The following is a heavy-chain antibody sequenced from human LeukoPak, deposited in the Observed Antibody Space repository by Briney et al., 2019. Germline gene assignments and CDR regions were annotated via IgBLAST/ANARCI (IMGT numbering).Heavy chain of an antibody. V-gene: IGHV1-18*01. CDR3: ARDNPATGDDFDY. J-gene: IGHJ4*02. Sequence: VASVKVSCKASAYTFTGYGITWVRQAPGQGLEWMGWISAYNGNTNYAQKVQGRVTMTTDTSTTTAYMELRSLRSDDTAVYYCARDNPATGDDFDYWGQGTLVTVSS. CDR1: AYTFTGYG. CDR2: ISAYNGNT. D-gene: IGHD1-1*01.